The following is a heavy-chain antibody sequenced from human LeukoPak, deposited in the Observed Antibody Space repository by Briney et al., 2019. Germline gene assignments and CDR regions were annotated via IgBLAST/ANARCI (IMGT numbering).Heavy chain of an antibody. CDR1: GYTFTSYA. Sequence: ASVKVSCKASGYTFTSYAMHWVRQAPGQRLEWMGWINAGNGNTKYSQEFQGRVTITRDTSASTAYMELSSLRSEDMAVYYCARESSSGLDYFDYWGQGTLVTVSS. CDR3: ARESSSGLDYFDY. J-gene: IGHJ4*02. D-gene: IGHD3-10*01. V-gene: IGHV1-3*03. CDR2: INAGNGNT.